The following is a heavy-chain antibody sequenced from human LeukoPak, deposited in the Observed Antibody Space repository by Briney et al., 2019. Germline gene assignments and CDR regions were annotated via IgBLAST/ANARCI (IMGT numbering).Heavy chain of an antibody. D-gene: IGHD2-15*01. Sequence: ASVKVSCKASGGTFSSYAISWVRQAPGQGLEWMGRIIPIFGTANYAQKFQGRVTITTDESTSTAYMELSSLRSEDTAVYYCARADYSWTTLFGYWGQGTLVTVSS. CDR2: IIPIFGTA. CDR3: ARADYSWTTLFGY. V-gene: IGHV1-69*05. J-gene: IGHJ4*02. CDR1: GGTFSSYA.